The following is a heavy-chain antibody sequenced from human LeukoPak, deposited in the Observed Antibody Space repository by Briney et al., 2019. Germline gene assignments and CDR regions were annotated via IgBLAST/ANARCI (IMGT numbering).Heavy chain of an antibody. D-gene: IGHD2-2*03. CDR1: GFTFSSYA. V-gene: IGHV3-23*01. CDR3: AKEGLALDIVVVPADY. Sequence: GGSLRLPCAASGFTFSSYAMSWVRQAPGKGLEWVSAISGSGVSTYYADSVKGRFTISRDNSKNTLYLQMNSLRAEDTAVYYCAKEGLALDIVVVPADYWGQGTLVTVSS. J-gene: IGHJ4*02. CDR2: ISGSGVST.